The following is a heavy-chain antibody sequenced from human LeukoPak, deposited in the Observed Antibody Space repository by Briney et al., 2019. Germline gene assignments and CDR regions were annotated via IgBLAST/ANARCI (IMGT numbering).Heavy chain of an antibody. D-gene: IGHD3/OR15-3a*01. CDR1: GGSISSSSYY. J-gene: IGHJ6*02. CDR2: IYYSGSI. CDR3: SRTRYDYWSDPYYYYGMDV. Sequence: SETLSLTCTVSGGSISSSSYYWGWIRQPPGKGLEWVGSIYYSGSIYYNPSLKSRVTISVDTSKNQFSLKLSSVTAADTAVYYCSRTRYDYWSDPYYYYGMDVWGQGTTVTVSS. V-gene: IGHV4-39*01.